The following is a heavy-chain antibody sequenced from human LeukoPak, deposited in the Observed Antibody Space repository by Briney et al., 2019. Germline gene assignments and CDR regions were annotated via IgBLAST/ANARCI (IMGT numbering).Heavy chain of an antibody. Sequence: ASVKVSCKASGYTFTSYGISWVRQAPGQGLEWMGWISAYNGNTNYAQKLQGRVTMTTDTSTSTAYMELRSLRSDDTAVYYCARVIGGHSYGDYFDYWGQGTLVTVSS. CDR1: GYTFTSYG. CDR2: ISAYNGNT. J-gene: IGHJ4*02. D-gene: IGHD5-18*01. V-gene: IGHV1-18*01. CDR3: ARVIGGHSYGDYFDY.